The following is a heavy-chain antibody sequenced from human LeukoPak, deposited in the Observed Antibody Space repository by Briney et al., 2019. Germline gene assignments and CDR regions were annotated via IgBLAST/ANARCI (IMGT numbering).Heavy chain of an antibody. V-gene: IGHV1-18*01. CDR2: ISTYNGNT. J-gene: IGHJ3*02. CDR3: ARFQDDSSGYSLRDAFDI. CDR1: GYTFTSYG. Sequence: ASVKVSCKASGYTFTSYGISWVRQAPGQGLEGMGWISTYNGNTNYAQKLQGRVTMTTDTSTSTAYMELMSLRSDDTAVYYCARFQDDSSGYSLRDAFDIWGQGTMVTVSS. D-gene: IGHD3-22*01.